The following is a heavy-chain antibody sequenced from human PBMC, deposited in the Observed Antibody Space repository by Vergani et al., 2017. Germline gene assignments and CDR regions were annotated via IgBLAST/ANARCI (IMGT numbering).Heavy chain of an antibody. Sequence: QVQLVQSGAEVKKPGASVRVSCKAFGYIFTSDDIDWVRQATGQGLEWMGWMKPNSGNTGYGQRFQGRVTITRDTSISTAYLERSSLISQDPAVYYCMSARRTCSADDFPRYYFDYWGQGTLVTVSS. CDR1: GYIFTSDD. V-gene: IGHV1-8*01. J-gene: IGHJ4*02. D-gene: IGHD2-15*01. CDR2: MKPNSGNT. CDR3: MSARRTCSADDFPRYYFDY.